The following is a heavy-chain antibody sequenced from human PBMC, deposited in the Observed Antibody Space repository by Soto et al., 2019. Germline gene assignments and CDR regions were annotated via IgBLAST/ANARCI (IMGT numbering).Heavy chain of an antibody. D-gene: IGHD5-12*01. CDR3: ARGVRDGSTV. J-gene: IGHJ4*02. V-gene: IGHV4-34*01. Sequence: PSETLSLTCAVYGGSFSGYYWSWIRQPPGKGLEWIGEINHSGSTNYNPSLKSRVTISVDTSKNQYSLKLSSVTAADTAVYYCARGVRDGSTVWGPGTPVTV. CDR2: INHSGST. CDR1: GGSFSGYY.